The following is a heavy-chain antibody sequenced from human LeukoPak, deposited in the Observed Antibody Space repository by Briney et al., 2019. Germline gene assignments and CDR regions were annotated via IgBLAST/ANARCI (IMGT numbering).Heavy chain of an antibody. CDR1: GFTFSSYS. V-gene: IGHV3-21*01. CDR3: ARQYVDTAMVPYYFDY. D-gene: IGHD5-18*01. CDR2: ISSSSYI. Sequence: GGSLRLSCAASGFTFSSYSMNWVRQAPGKGLEWVSSISSSSYIYYADSVKGRFTISRDNAKNSLYLQMNSLRAEDTAVYYCARQYVDTAMVPYYFDYWGQGTLVTVSS. J-gene: IGHJ4*02.